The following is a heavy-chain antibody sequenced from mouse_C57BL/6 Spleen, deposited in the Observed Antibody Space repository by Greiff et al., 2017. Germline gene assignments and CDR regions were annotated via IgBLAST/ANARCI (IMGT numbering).Heavy chain of an antibody. D-gene: IGHD3-2*01. CDR3: ARSDSSWFAY. CDR2: ISSGSSTI. CDR1: GFTFSDYG. Sequence: EVHLVESGGGLVKPGGSLKLSCAASGFTFSDYGMHWVRQAPERGLEWVAYISSGSSTIYYADTVKGRFTISRDNAKNTLFLQMTSLRSEDTAMYYCARSDSSWFAYWGQGTLVTVSA. V-gene: IGHV5-17*01. J-gene: IGHJ3*01.